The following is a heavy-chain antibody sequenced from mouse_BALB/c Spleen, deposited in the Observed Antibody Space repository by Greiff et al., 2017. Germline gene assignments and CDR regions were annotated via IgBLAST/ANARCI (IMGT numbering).Heavy chain of an antibody. CDR2: INPSTGYT. J-gene: IGHJ1*01. CDR1: GYTFTSYW. CDR3: ARKGYYSSWYFDV. D-gene: IGHD1-1*01. V-gene: IGHV1-7*01. Sequence: QVQLQQSGAELAKPGASVKMSCKASGYTFTSYWMHWVKQRPGQGLEWIGYINPSTGYTEYNQKFKDKATLTADKSSSTAYMQLSRLTSEDSAVYFCARKGYYSSWYFDVWGAGTTVTVSS.